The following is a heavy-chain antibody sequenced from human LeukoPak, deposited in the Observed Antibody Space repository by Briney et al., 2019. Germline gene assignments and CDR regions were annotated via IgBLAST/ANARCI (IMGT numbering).Heavy chain of an antibody. Sequence: GASVKVSCKASGYTFTDYYMHWVRQAPGQGPEWMGWINPNSGGTNYAQKFQGRVTMTRDTSISTAYMELSRLRSDDTAVYYCARGLGDAGMDDGGYWGQGTLVTVSS. CDR3: ARGLGDAGMDDGGY. CDR1: GYTFTDYY. J-gene: IGHJ4*02. CDR2: INPNSGGT. V-gene: IGHV1-2*02. D-gene: IGHD5-18*01.